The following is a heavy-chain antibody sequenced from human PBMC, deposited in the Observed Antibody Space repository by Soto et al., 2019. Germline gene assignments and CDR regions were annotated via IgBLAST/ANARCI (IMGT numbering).Heavy chain of an antibody. J-gene: IGHJ3*02. CDR3: GSRGEDIVVVVAATVDAFDI. CDR2: ISSSSSYI. Sequence: EVQLVESGGGLVKPGGSLRLSCAASGFTFSSYSMNWVRQAPGKGLEWVSSISSSSSYIYYADSVKGRFTISSDNAKNSMYLQMNRLRAEEAAVYYCGSRGEDIVVVVAATVDAFDIWGQGTMVTVSS. CDR1: GFTFSSYS. V-gene: IGHV3-21*01. D-gene: IGHD2-15*01.